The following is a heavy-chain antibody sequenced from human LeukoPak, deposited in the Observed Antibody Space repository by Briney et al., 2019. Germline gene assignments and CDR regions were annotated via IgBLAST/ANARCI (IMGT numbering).Heavy chain of an antibody. J-gene: IGHJ4*02. D-gene: IGHD3-22*01. V-gene: IGHV4-39*01. CDR3: ARQGAYYYDSSGYPEFDY. CDR1: GVSISSSSYY. Sequence: SETLSLTCTVSGVSISSSSYYWGWIRQPPGKGLEWIVSIYYSGSTYYNPSLKSRVTISVDTSKNQFSLKLSSVTAADTAVYYCARQGAYYYDSSGYPEFDYWGQGTLVTVSS. CDR2: IYYSGST.